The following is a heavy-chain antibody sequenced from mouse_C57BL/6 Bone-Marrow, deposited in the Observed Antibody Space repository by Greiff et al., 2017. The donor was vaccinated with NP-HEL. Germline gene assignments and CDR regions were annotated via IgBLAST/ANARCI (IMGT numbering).Heavy chain of an antibody. CDR3: ARSNYVNSSKAMDY. J-gene: IGHJ4*01. CDR1: EYEFPSHD. Sequence: EVHLVESGGGLVQPGESLKLSCESNEYEFPSHDMSWVRKTPEKRLELVAAINSDGGSTYYPDTMERRFIISRDNTKKTLYLRLSSLRSEDTALYYCARSNYVNSSKAMDYWGQGPSVTVSS. V-gene: IGHV5-2*01. CDR2: INSDGGST. D-gene: IGHD2-5*01.